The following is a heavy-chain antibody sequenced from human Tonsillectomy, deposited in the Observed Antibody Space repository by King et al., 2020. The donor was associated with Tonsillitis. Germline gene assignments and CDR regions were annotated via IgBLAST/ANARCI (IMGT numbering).Heavy chain of an antibody. D-gene: IGHD2-21*01. CDR2: ISGDGGST. CDR1: GFTFDDYA. V-gene: IGHV3-43*02. Sequence: VQLVESGGGVVQPGGSLRLSCAASGFTFDDYAMHWVRQAPGKGLEWVSLISGDGGSTYYADSVKGRFTISRDNSKNSLYLQMNSLRTEDTALYYCAKDILAGFQVYYYYMDVWGKGTTVTVSS. J-gene: IGHJ6*03. CDR3: AKDILAGFQVYYYYMDV.